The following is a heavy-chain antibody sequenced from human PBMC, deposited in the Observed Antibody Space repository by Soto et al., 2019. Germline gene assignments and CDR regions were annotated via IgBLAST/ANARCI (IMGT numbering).Heavy chain of an antibody. J-gene: IGHJ2*01. CDR1: GFTSDDYA. Sequence: EVQLVESGGGLVQPGRSLRLSCAASGFTSDDYAMHWVRQAPGKGLEWVSGISWNSGSIGYADSVKGRFTISRDNAKNSLYLQMNSLRAEDTALYYCAKDWARGAGYEDYWYFDLWDRGTLVTVSS. CDR3: AKDWARGAGYEDYWYFDL. CDR2: ISWNSGSI. V-gene: IGHV3-9*02. D-gene: IGHD5-12*01.